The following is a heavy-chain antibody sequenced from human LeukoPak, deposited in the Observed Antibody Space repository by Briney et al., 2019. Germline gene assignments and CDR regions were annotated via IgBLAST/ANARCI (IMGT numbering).Heavy chain of an antibody. V-gene: IGHV3-53*05. CDR2: IYSGGST. Sequence: GGSLRLSCAASGFTVSSNYMSWVRQAPGKGLEWVSVIYSGGSTYYADSVKGRFTISRDNSKNTLYLQMNSLRAEDTAVYYCAKGPEWYDSSGYYSGIDYWGQGTLVTVSS. CDR3: AKGPEWYDSSGYYSGIDY. D-gene: IGHD3-22*01. J-gene: IGHJ4*02. CDR1: GFTVSSNY.